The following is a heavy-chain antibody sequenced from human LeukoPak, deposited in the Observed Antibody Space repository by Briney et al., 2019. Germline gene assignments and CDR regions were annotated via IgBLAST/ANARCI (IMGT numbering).Heavy chain of an antibody. Sequence: GGSLRLSCVASGLSVSSNYMSWVRQAPGKGLEWVSVIYRDGSSYYAESVKGRFTISRDNSKNTLYIPMSSLRAEDTAVYYCARSFYDILIGYYQYFDYWGQGTLVTVSS. V-gene: IGHV3-66*01. CDR2: IYRDGSS. CDR3: ARSFYDILIGYYQYFDY. D-gene: IGHD3-9*01. J-gene: IGHJ4*02. CDR1: GLSVSSNY.